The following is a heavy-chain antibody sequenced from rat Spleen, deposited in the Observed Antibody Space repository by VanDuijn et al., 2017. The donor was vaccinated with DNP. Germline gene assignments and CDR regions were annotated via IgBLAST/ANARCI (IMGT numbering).Heavy chain of an antibody. V-gene: IGHV5-7*01. J-gene: IGHJ2*01. CDR1: GFTFSNFP. Sequence: EVRLAESGGGLVQPGRSMKLSCSASGFTFSNFPVAWVRQAPKKGLEWVATISYDGDSTHYRDSVKGRFTISRDNAKSTLYLQMDSLRSEDTATYYCARPDYWGQGVMVTVSS. CDR2: ISYDGDST. CDR3: ARPDY.